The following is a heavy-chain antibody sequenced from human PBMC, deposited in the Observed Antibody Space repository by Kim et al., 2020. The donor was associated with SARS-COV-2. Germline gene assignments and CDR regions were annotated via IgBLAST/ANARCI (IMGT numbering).Heavy chain of an antibody. Sequence: SETLSLTCTVSGGSISSGSYYWSWIRQPAGKGLEWIGRIYTSGSTNYNPSLKSRVTISVYTSKNQFSLKLSAVTAADTAVYYCARDAQFGPIAAAGTLDWFDPWGQGTLVTVSS. CDR2: IYTSGST. V-gene: IGHV4-61*02. D-gene: IGHD6-13*01. CDR3: ARDAQFGPIAAAGTLDWFDP. J-gene: IGHJ5*02. CDR1: GGSISSGSYY.